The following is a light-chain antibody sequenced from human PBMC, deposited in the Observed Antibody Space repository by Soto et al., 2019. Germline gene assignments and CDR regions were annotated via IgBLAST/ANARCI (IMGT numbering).Light chain of an antibody. CDR2: DAS. CDR1: QDISHY. J-gene: IGKJ4*01. Sequence: DIQMTQSPSSLSASLGDRVTITCQASQDISHYVSWYQQKPGKAPKLLIYDASTLETGVPSRFSGRGYGTHFTFTINSLQPEDISTYYCQQYDSLPPAFGGGTKVEI. V-gene: IGKV1-33*01. CDR3: QQYDSLPPA.